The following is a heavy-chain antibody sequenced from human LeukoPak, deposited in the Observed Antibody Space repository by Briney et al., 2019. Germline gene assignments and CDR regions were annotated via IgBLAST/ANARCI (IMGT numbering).Heavy chain of an antibody. Sequence: PGGSLRLSCAASGFTFSSYRLSWVRQAPGKGLEWVSTLSDSGDDTYYADSVKGRFTTSRDNSKSTLYLQMNSLRAEDTAIYYCTSFAPYEAFDIWGQGTMVTVSS. V-gene: IGHV3-23*01. J-gene: IGHJ3*02. CDR1: GFTFSSYR. CDR2: LSDSGDDT. CDR3: TSFAPYEAFDI.